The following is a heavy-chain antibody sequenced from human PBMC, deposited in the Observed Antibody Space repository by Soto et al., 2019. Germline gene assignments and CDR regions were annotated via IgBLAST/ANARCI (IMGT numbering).Heavy chain of an antibody. CDR1: GLTLSNCR. D-gene: IGHD2-15*01. V-gene: IGHV3-74*03. CDR2: INSDGITT. CDR3: AKVKGGSGARGDPLDL. J-gene: IGHJ5*02. Sequence: EVQLVESGGGPVQAGGSLRLSCAASGLTLSNCRMQWVRQGPGKGLVWVAHINSDGITTKYAESVKGRFTISRDDATNMLYLQMNSLRHDDTAVYYCAKVKGGSGARGDPLDLWGHGILVTVSS.